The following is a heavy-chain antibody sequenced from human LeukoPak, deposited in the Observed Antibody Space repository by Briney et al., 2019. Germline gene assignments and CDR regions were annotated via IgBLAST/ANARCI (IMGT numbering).Heavy chain of an antibody. Sequence: ASVKVSCKASGYTFTSYGISWVRQAHGQGLEWMGWISAYNGNTNYAQKLQGRVTMTTDTSTSTAYMELRSLRSDDTAVYYCARARDIVATSYYYYYYGMDVWGQGTTVTVSS. D-gene: IGHD5-12*01. J-gene: IGHJ6*02. CDR3: ARARDIVATSYYYYYYGMDV. CDR2: ISAYNGNT. CDR1: GYTFTSYG. V-gene: IGHV1-18*01.